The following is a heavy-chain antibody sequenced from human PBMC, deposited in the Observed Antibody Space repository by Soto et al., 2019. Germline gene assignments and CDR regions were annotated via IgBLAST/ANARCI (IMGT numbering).Heavy chain of an antibody. CDR2: ISAYNGNT. CDR3: ARDQPWGGSSWSNEQFDP. Sequence: QVQLVQSGAEVKKPGASVKVSCKASGYTFTSYGISWVRQAPGQGLEWMGWISAYNGNTNYAQKLQGRVTMTTDTSTSTAYMELRSLRSDDTAVYYCARDQPWGGSSWSNEQFDPWGQGTLVTVSS. V-gene: IGHV1-18*04. D-gene: IGHD6-13*01. CDR1: GYTFTSYG. J-gene: IGHJ5*02.